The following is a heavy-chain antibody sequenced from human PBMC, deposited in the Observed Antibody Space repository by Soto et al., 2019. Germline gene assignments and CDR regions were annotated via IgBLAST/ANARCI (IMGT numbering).Heavy chain of an antibody. CDR1: GFIFSGYG. CDR2: IWFDGSII. CDR3: ARDMHRSYFDH. J-gene: IGHJ5*02. V-gene: IGHV3-33*01. D-gene: IGHD3-10*01. Sequence: PGGSLRLSCAASGFIFSGYGMHWVRQAPGKGLEWVAVIWFDGSIIYYADSVKGRFTISRDNSKNTLYLEMNTLRAEDTAVYYCARDMHRSYFDHRGQGTLVTVSS.